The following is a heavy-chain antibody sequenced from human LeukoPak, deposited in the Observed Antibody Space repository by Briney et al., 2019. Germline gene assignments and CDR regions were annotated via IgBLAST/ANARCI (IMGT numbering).Heavy chain of an antibody. Sequence: PGGSLRLSCAASGFTVSSYYMNWVRQAPGKGLEWVSRITSSSHYIYYADSVKGRFTISRDNAKNSLYLDMSSLRADDTAVYYCARAENSGSGGLDPWGQGTLVTVSS. J-gene: IGHJ5*02. D-gene: IGHD2-15*01. CDR3: ARAENSGSGGLDP. CDR1: GFTVSSYY. V-gene: IGHV3-21*01. CDR2: ITSSSHYI.